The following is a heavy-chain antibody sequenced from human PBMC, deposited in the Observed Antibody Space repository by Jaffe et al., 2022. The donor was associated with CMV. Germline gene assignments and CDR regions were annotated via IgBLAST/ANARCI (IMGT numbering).Heavy chain of an antibody. CDR1: GFTFSSYS. V-gene: IGHV3-21*01. CDR3: ARVAVAGRTYYRNAYYMDV. Sequence: EVQLVESGGGLVKPGGSLRLSCAASGFTFSSYSMNWVRQAPGKGLEWVSSISSSSSYIYYADSVKGRFTISRDNAKNSLYLQMNSLRAEDTAVYYCARVAVAGRTYYRNAYYMDVWGKGTTVTVSS. CDR2: ISSSSSYI. D-gene: IGHD6-19*01. J-gene: IGHJ6*03.